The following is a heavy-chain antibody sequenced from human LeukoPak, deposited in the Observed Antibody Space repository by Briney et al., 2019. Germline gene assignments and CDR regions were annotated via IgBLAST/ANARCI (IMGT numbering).Heavy chain of an antibody. CDR3: AGQQWLRNPLDY. Sequence: SETLSLACTVSSGSISSSIYSWGWIRQPPGKGLEWIGSIYSSGSTYYNPSLKSRLTISVDMSKNQFSLKLNSVTAADTAVYYCAGQQWLRNPLDYWGQGTLVTVSS. J-gene: IGHJ4*02. V-gene: IGHV4-39*01. CDR2: IYSSGST. CDR1: SGSISSSIYS. D-gene: IGHD6-19*01.